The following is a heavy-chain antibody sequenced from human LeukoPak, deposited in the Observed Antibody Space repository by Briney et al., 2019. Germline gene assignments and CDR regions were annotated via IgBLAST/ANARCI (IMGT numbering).Heavy chain of an antibody. CDR1: GFTFSSYA. V-gene: IGHV3-23*01. D-gene: IGHD1-14*01. CDR3: AKPARTDYADY. Sequence: PGRSLRLSCAASGFTFSSYAMSWVRQAPGKGLEWVSSISASGGSTYYAASVKGRFTISRDNSNNTLYLQMNSLRAEDTAVYYCAKPARTDYADYWGQGTLVTVSS. CDR2: ISASGGST. J-gene: IGHJ4*02.